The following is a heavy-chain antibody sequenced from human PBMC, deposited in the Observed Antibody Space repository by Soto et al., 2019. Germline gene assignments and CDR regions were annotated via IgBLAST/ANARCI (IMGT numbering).Heavy chain of an antibody. Sequence: GGSLRLSCAASGFTFSSYDMHWVRQATGKGLEWVSAIGTAGDTYYPGSVKGRFTNSRENAKNSLYLQMNSLRAEDTAVYYCARGFVRGDHLNWFDPWGQGTLVTVSS. J-gene: IGHJ5*02. CDR3: ARGFVRGDHLNWFDP. D-gene: IGHD3-10*02. CDR2: IGTAGDT. CDR1: GFTFSSYD. V-gene: IGHV3-13*01.